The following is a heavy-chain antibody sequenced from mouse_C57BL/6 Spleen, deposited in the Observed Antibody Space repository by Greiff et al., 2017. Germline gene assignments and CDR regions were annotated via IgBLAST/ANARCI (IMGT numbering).Heavy chain of an antibody. CDR3: ASRGIYYGKYVGYAMDD. V-gene: IGHV1-26*01. CDR1: GYTFTDYY. J-gene: IGHJ4*01. Sequence: VQLQQSGPELVKPGASVKISCKASGYTFTDYYMNWVKQSHGKSLEWIGDINPNNGGTSYNQKFKGKATLTVDKSSSTAYMELRSLTSEDSAVYYCASRGIYYGKYVGYAMDDWGQVTSVTVSS. D-gene: IGHD2-1*01. CDR2: INPNNGGT.